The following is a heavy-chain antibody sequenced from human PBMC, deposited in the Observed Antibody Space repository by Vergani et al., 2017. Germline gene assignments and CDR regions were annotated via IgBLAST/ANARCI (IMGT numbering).Heavy chain of an antibody. J-gene: IGHJ4*02. CDR1: GFTFSSYG. Sequence: QVQLVESGGGVVQPGRSLRLSCAASGFTFSSYGMHWVRQAPGKGLEWVAVIWYDGSNKYYADSVKGRFTISRDNSKNTLYLQMNSLRAEDTAVYYCAKEGPLDWNYDQTRYFDYWGQGTLVTVSS. CDR3: AKEGPLDWNYDQTRYFDY. CDR2: IWYDGSNK. V-gene: IGHV3-33*06. D-gene: IGHD1-7*01.